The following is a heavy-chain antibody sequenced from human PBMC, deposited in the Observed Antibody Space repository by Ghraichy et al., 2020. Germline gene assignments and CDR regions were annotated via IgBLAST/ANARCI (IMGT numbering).Heavy chain of an antibody. J-gene: IGHJ1*01. CDR3: TISTWIQARSTEYFQH. CDR2: IKNKAHGGRT. D-gene: IGHD5-18*01. CDR1: GFTFSNAW. Sequence: GGSLRLSCAASGFTFSNAWMSWVRQAPGKGLEWVAHIKNKAHGGRTDYAGPVKGRFIVSRDDSKNTLYLQMNSLKSEDTGDYFCTISTWIQARSTEYFQHWGQGTLVTVSP. V-gene: IGHV3-15*01.